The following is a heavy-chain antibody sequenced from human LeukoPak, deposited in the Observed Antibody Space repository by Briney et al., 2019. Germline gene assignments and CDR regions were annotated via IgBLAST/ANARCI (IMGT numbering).Heavy chain of an antibody. CDR1: GGSFSGYY. CDR3: ARGRLVLRFLEWLSDYYYYYGMDV. J-gene: IGHJ6*02. Sequence: PSETLSLTCAVYGGSFSGYYWSWIRQPPGKGLEWIGEINHSGSTNYNPSLKSRVTISVDTSKNQFSLKLSSVTAADTAVYYCARGRLVLRFLEWLSDYYYYYGMDVWGQGTTVTVSS. D-gene: IGHD3-3*01. V-gene: IGHV4-34*01. CDR2: INHSGST.